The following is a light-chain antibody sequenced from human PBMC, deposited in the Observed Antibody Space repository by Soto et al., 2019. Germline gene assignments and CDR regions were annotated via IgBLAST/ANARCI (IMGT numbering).Light chain of an antibody. J-gene: IGKJ1*01. CDR3: RQQNDYPQT. CDR1: QDIRNE. Sequence: DIQMTQSPSSLSASVGDRVTITCRASQDIRNELGWFPQKPGKAPKRLVYIASSLLSGVASRFSGSGSGTDFTISIRSLQPDDYATFYCRQQNDYPQTFGKGT. CDR2: IAS. V-gene: IGKV1-17*01.